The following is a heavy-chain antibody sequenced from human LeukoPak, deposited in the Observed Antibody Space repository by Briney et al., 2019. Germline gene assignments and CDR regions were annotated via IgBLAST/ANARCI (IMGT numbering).Heavy chain of an antibody. V-gene: IGHV3-66*01. CDR2: IYSGGST. J-gene: IGHJ4*02. CDR1: GFTVINTY. Sequence: GGSLRLSCAASGFTVINTYISWVRQAPGKGLEWVSVIYSGGSTYYGDSVRGRFIMSRDNSKNTLYLHMNSLRAEDTAVYYCARDIPRSGWYVGFDNWGQGTLVTVSS. D-gene: IGHD6-13*01. CDR3: ARDIPRSGWYVGFDN.